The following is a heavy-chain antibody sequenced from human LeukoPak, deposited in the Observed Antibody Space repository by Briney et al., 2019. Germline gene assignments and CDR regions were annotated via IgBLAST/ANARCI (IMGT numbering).Heavy chain of an antibody. J-gene: IGHJ2*01. CDR1: GGSISSHY. CDR2: IYYSGST. V-gene: IGHV4-59*08. Sequence: SETLSLTCTVSGGSISSHYWSWIRQPAGKGLEWIGRIYYSGSTNYNPSLKSRVTISVDTSKNQFSLKLSSVTAADTAVYYCARHLTVDSPPYFDLWGRGTLVTVSS. CDR3: ARHLTVDSPPYFDL. D-gene: IGHD3-9*01.